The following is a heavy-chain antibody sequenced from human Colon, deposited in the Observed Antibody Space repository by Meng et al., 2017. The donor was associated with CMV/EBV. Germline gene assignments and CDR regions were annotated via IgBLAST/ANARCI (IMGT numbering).Heavy chain of an antibody. J-gene: IGHJ4*02. D-gene: IGHD1-1*01. V-gene: IGHV3-66*01. CDR2: IFSNGNT. Sequence: VPLVEAGGGLVRPGGSLRLSWAVSAFTFSSGYMSGFRQAPGKGREGGSSIFSNGNTYYADPLMGSLTISRDDYKNILFLQMNTLMAEETAVYSCAVIETGPGYWGQGTLVTVSS. CDR3: AVIETGPGY. CDR1: AFTFSSGY.